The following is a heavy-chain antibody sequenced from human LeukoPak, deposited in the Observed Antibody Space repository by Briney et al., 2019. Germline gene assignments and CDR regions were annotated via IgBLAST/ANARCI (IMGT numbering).Heavy chain of an antibody. D-gene: IGHD3-3*01. CDR3: ARDPAGSGAVDY. Sequence: SETLSLTCTVSGGSISSGGYYWSWIRQHPGKGLEWIGYIYYSGSTYYNPSLKSRVTISVDTSKNQFSLKLSSVTAADTAVYCCARDPAGSGAVDYWGQGTLVTVSS. CDR2: IYYSGST. V-gene: IGHV4-31*03. J-gene: IGHJ4*02. CDR1: GGSISSGGYY.